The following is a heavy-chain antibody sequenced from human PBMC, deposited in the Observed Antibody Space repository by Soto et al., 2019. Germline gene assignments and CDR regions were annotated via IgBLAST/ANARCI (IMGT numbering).Heavy chain of an antibody. CDR2: INPIFGTA. J-gene: IGHJ4*02. CDR1: GGTFSSYA. Sequence: SVKVSCKASGGTFSSYAISWVRQAPGQGLEWMGWINPIFGTANYAQKFQGRVTITTDESASTAYMELSSLRSEDTAVYYCARDLGGWPDYWGQGTLVTVSS. D-gene: IGHD6-19*01. V-gene: IGHV1-69*05. CDR3: ARDLGGWPDY.